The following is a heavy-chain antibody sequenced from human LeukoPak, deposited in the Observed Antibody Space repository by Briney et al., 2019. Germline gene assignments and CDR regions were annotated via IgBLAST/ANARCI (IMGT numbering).Heavy chain of an antibody. CDR1: GFTFSSYS. CDR3: ARVYRKVGATSPFDY. Sequence: GGSLRLSCAASGFTFSSYSMNWVRQAPGKGLEWVSSISSSSSYIYYADSVKGRFTISRDNAKNSLYLQMNSLRAEDTAVYYCARVYRKVGATSPFDYWGQGTLVTVSS. D-gene: IGHD1-26*01. J-gene: IGHJ4*02. CDR2: ISSSSSYI. V-gene: IGHV3-21*01.